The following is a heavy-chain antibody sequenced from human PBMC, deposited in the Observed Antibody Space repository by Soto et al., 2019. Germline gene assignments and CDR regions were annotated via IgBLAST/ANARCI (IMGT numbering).Heavy chain of an antibody. CDR3: ARVMRGVAINTAMDFDY. V-gene: IGHV4-59*01. CDR2: IYYSGST. CDR1: GGSISSYY. J-gene: IGHJ4*02. Sequence: SETLSLTCTVSGGSISSYYWSWIRQPPGKGLEWIGYIYYSGSTNYNPSLKSRVTISVDTSKNQFSLKLSSVTAADTAVYYCARVMRGVAINTAMDFDYWGQGTLVTVSS. D-gene: IGHD5-18*01.